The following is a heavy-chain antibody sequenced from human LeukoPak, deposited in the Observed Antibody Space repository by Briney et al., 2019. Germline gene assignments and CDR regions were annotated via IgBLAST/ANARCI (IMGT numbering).Heavy chain of an antibody. V-gene: IGHV1-69*04. CDR2: IIPILGIA. J-gene: IGHJ6*03. CDR1: GGTFSSYA. Sequence: SVKVSCKASGGTFSSYAISWVRQAPGQGLEWMGRIIPILGIANYAQKFQGRVTITADRSTSTAYMELSSLRSEDTAVYYCARGLTIFGVVINYMDVWGKGTTVTVSS. CDR3: ARGLTIFGVVINYMDV. D-gene: IGHD3-3*01.